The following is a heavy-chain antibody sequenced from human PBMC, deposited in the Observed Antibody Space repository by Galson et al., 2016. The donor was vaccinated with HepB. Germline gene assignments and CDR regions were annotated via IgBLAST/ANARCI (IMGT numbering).Heavy chain of an antibody. CDR2: IRSKAYGGTT. Sequence: SLRLSCAASGFTFGDYDLIWVRQAPGKGLEWVGFIRSKAYGGTTDYAASVKGRFTISRDDSKSMAYLQMNSLKTEDTAVYYCNGGPYITMVPVPDYWGQGTLVTVSS. D-gene: IGHD3-10*01. V-gene: IGHV3-49*04. CDR3: NGGPYITMVPVPDY. J-gene: IGHJ4*02. CDR1: GFTFGDYD.